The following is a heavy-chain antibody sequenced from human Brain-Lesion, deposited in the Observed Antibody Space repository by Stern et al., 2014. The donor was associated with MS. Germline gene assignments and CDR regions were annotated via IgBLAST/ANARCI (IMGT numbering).Heavy chain of an antibody. D-gene: IGHD1-26*01. V-gene: IGHV1-24*01. CDR1: GYTLTELS. Sequence: VQLEESGAEVKKPGASVKVSCKVSGYTLTELSMHWVRQAPRKGLEWMGGFDPEDGATIYAQKFQGSVTMTTDTSPDTAYMELSSLRSEDTAVYYCATLSPGAGGNYYRHFDYWGQGTLVTVSS. CDR2: FDPEDGAT. CDR3: ATLSPGAGGNYYRHFDY. J-gene: IGHJ4*02.